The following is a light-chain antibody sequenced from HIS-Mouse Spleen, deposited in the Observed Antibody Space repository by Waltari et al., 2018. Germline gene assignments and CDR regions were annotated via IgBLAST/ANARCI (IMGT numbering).Light chain of an antibody. CDR3: CSYAGSYTWV. Sequence: QSALTQPRSVSGSPGQSVTISCTGTSSDVGGYNYVSWYQQHQGKAPKLMIYDASKRPSVVPVRFSGSKSCNTASLTISGLQAEDEADYYCCSYAGSYTWVFGGGTKLTVL. J-gene: IGLJ3*02. V-gene: IGLV2-11*01. CDR1: SSDVGGYNY. CDR2: DAS.